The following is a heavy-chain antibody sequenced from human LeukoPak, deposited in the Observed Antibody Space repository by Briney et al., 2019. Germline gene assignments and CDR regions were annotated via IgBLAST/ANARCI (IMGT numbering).Heavy chain of an antibody. CDR2: ISAYNGNT. CDR3: ARIGWVAAAGTSWFDP. V-gene: IGHV1-18*01. D-gene: IGHD6-13*01. Sequence: ASVKVSCKASVYTFTSYGISWVRQAPGQGLEWMGWISAYNGNTNYAQKLQGRVTMTTDTSTSTAYMELRSLRSDDTAVYYCARIGWVAAAGTSWFDPWGQGTLVTVSS. CDR1: VYTFTSYG. J-gene: IGHJ5*02.